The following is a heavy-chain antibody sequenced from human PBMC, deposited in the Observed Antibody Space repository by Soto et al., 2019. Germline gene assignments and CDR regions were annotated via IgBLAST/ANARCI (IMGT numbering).Heavy chain of an antibody. CDR3: AREDYSNFDY. V-gene: IGHV3-7*01. CDR1: GFTFNTYR. D-gene: IGHD4-4*01. J-gene: IGHJ4*02. Sequence: PGGSLRLSCVVSGFTFNTYRMTWVRQAPGKGLEWVANIKEDGSEKYYGDSVRGRFTISRDNAKNSLFLQIASLRAEDTAVYYCAREDYSNFDYWGQGTLVTVSS. CDR2: IKEDGSEK.